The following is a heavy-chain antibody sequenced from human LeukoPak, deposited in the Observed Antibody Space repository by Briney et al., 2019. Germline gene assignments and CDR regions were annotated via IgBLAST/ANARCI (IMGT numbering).Heavy chain of an antibody. J-gene: IGHJ6*02. CDR3: AKAEAALGYCSSTSCLAYYYYYGMDV. CDR2: ISGSGGST. Sequence: GGSLRLSCAASGFTFSSYAMSWVRQAPGKGLEWVSAISGSGGSTYYADSVKDRFTISRDNSKNTLYLQMNSLRAEDTAVYYCAKAEAALGYCSSTSCLAYYYYYGMDVWGQGTTVTVSS. V-gene: IGHV3-23*01. D-gene: IGHD2-2*01. CDR1: GFTFSSYA.